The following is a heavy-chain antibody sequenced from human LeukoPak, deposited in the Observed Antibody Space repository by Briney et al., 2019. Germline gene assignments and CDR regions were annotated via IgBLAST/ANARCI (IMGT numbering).Heavy chain of an antibody. CDR2: ISSSSSYI. Sequence: SGGSLRLSCVASGFTFSSYSMNWVRQAPGKGLEWVSSISSSSSYIYYADSVKGRFTISRDNAKNSLYLQMNSLRAEDTAVYYCAREPVCCSGYYYIDYWGQGTLVTVSS. D-gene: IGHD3-22*01. CDR1: GFTFSSYS. V-gene: IGHV3-21*01. J-gene: IGHJ4*02. CDR3: AREPVCCSGYYYIDY.